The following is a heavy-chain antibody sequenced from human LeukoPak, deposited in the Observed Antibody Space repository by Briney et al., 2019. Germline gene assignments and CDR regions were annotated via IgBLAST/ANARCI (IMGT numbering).Heavy chain of an antibody. CDR2: IYYSGRT. CDR3: ASSTSYYDSSGYLADF. CDR1: GGSISSYY. D-gene: IGHD3-22*01. Sequence: SETLSLTCTVSGGSISSYYWSWLRQPPGKGLEWLGYIYYSGRTNYNPSLKSRVTISVDTSKNQFSLKLSSVTAADTAVYYCASSTSYYDSSGYLADFWGRGTLVTVSS. J-gene: IGHJ4*02. V-gene: IGHV4-59*08.